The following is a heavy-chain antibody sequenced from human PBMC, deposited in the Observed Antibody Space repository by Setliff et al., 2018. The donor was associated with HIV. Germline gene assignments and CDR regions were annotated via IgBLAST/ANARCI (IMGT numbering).Heavy chain of an antibody. Sequence: GGSLRLSCAASGFTFSSYWMSWVRQAPGKGLEWVSSMGGSSGDTYYADSVKGRFTISRDNAKNSLYLQMNSLRAEDTAVYYCARDLGPKRLYGMDVWGQGTTVTVSS. V-gene: IGHV3-21*01. CDR1: GFTFSSYW. D-gene: IGHD7-27*01. CDR3: ARDLGPKRLYGMDV. CDR2: MGGSSGDT. J-gene: IGHJ6*02.